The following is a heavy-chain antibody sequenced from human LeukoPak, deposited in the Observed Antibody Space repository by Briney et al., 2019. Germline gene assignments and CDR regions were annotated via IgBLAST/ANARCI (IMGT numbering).Heavy chain of an antibody. CDR2: LTGRGGST. D-gene: IGHD6-6*01. CDR3: ANYPRSMAARPVY. CDR1: GRTFSSYA. V-gene: IGHV3-23*01. Sequence: GGSLRVSCAASGRTFSSYAMSWVRQAPGKGLEWVSVLTGRGGSTYYEASVKGRFTISRDNSNNPLYLQMNTLRAEDTAVYYCANYPRSMAARPVYWGQGTLVTVSS. J-gene: IGHJ4*02.